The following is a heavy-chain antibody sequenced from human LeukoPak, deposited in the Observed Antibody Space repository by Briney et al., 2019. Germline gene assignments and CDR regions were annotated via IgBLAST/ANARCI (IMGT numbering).Heavy chain of an antibody. CDR2: IMPLFGTA. CDR1: GGTFTNSA. D-gene: IGHD4-17*01. Sequence: ASVKVSCKTSGGTFTNSAISWVRQAPGQGLEWLGGIMPLFGTAGYAQKFQGRVTITKDESTRTVYLELTSLTSDDTAVYYCARDVHGDYGSGWFDPWGQGTLVSVSS. V-gene: IGHV1-69*05. CDR3: ARDVHGDYGSGWFDP. J-gene: IGHJ5*02.